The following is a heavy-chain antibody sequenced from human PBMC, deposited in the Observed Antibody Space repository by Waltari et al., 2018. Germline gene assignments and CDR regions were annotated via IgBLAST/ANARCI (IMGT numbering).Heavy chain of an antibody. CDR2: IYHSGST. J-gene: IGHJ4*02. Sequence: QLQLQESGSGLVKPSQTLSLTCAVSGGSISSGGYSWSWIRQPPGKGLEWIGYIYHSGSTYYNPSLKSRVTISVDRSKNQFSLKLSSVTAADTAVYYCASQLYCSSTSCYTRAGEYYFDYWGQGTLVTVSS. V-gene: IGHV4-30-2*01. CDR3: ASQLYCSSTSCYTRAGEYYFDY. CDR1: GGSISSGGYS. D-gene: IGHD2-2*02.